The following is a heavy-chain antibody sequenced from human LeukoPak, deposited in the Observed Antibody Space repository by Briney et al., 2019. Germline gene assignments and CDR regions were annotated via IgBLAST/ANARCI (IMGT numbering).Heavy chain of an antibody. CDR2: IDRSGST. CDR3: ARCVESTGLYYFDY. V-gene: IGHV4-34*01. Sequence: SETLSLTCAVYGASFSGYYWSWIRQPPGKGLEWIAEIDRSGSTNYNPSLKSRVTISVDTSKNQFSLKLSSVTAADTAVYYCARCVESTGLYYFDYWGQGTLVTVSS. J-gene: IGHJ4*02. CDR1: GASFSGYY. D-gene: IGHD1-1*01.